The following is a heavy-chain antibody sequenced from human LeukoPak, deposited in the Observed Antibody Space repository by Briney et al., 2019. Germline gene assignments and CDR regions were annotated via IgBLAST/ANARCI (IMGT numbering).Heavy chain of an antibody. CDR2: IYYSGST. Sequence: SGTLSLTCTVSGGSISSYYWSWIRQPPEKGLEWIGYIYYSGSTNYNPSLKSRVTISVDTSKNQFSLQLSSVTAADTAVYYCARVVLYWFDPWGQGTLVTVSS. J-gene: IGHJ5*02. V-gene: IGHV4-59*12. CDR1: GGSISSYY. CDR3: ARVVLYWFDP.